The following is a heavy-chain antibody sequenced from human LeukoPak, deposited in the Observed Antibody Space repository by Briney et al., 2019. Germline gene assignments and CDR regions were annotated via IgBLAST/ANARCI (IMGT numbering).Heavy chain of an antibody. CDR2: TYYRSKWYK. CDR3: ARVEYFGSGSYRFDP. Sequence: PSQPLSLICAISGDSVSRNSVAWHWIRQSPSRGLEWLGRTYYRSKWYKEYAASVRSRITISPDTSKNQFPLQLNSVTPEDTAVYYCARVEYFGSGSYRFDPWGQGTLVTVSS. CDR1: GDSVSRNSVA. J-gene: IGHJ5*02. D-gene: IGHD3-10*01. V-gene: IGHV6-1*01.